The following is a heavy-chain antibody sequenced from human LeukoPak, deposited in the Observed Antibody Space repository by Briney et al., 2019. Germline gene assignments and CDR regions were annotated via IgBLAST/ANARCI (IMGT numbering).Heavy chain of an antibody. J-gene: IGHJ6*03. CDR3: ARDGWNWNDYYMDV. V-gene: IGHV4-61*02. D-gene: IGHD1-1*01. CDR1: GGSISSSSYY. Sequence: TSETLSLTCTVSGGSISSSSYYWSWIRQPAGKGLEWIGRIYTSGSTNYNPSLKSRVTISVDTSKNQFSLKLSSVTAADTAVYYCARDGWNWNDYYMDVWGKGTTVTISS. CDR2: IYTSGST.